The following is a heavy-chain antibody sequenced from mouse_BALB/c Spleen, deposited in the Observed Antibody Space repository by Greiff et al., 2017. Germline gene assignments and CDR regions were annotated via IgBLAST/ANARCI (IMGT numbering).Heavy chain of an antibody. CDR2: IWAGGST. J-gene: IGHJ3*01. CDR3: AREGGTFAY. Sequence: VMLVESGPGLVAPSQSLSITCTVSGFSLTSYGVHWVRQPPGKGLEWLGVIWAGGSTNYNSALMSRLSISKDNSKSQVFLKMNSLQTDDTAMYYCAREGGTFAYWGQGTLVTVSA. CDR1: GFSLTSYG. D-gene: IGHD4-1*01. V-gene: IGHV2-9*02.